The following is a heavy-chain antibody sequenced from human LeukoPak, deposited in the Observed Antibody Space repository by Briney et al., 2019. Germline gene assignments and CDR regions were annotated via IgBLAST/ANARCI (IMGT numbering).Heavy chain of an antibody. CDR2: IYPGDSDT. CDR1: GYSFTSYW. CDR3: ATGSEDYYYGMDV. V-gene: IGHV5-51*01. Sequence: GESLKIFCKGSGYSFTSYWIGWVRQMPGKGLEWMGIIYPGDSDTRYSPSFQGQVTTSADKSISTAYLQWSSLKASDTAMYYCATGSEDYYYGMDVWGQGTTVTVSS. J-gene: IGHJ6*02. D-gene: IGHD1-1*01.